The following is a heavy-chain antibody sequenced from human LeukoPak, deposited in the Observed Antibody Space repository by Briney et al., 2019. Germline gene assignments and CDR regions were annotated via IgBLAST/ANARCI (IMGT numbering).Heavy chain of an antibody. CDR1: GYTFTGYY. CDR3: ARNIWFGESSDAFDI. D-gene: IGHD3-10*01. CDR2: INPNSGGT. J-gene: IGHJ3*02. Sequence: ASVKVSCKASGYTFTGYYMHWVRQAPGQGLEGMGWINPNSGGTNYAQKFQGRVTMTRDTSISTAYMELSRLRSDDTAVYYCARNIWFGESSDAFDIWGQGTMVTVSS. V-gene: IGHV1-2*02.